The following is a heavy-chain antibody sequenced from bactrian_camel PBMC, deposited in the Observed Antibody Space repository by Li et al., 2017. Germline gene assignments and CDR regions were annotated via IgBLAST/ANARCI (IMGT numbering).Heavy chain of an antibody. Sequence: HVQLVESGGGSVQAGGSLRLSCTAMTYIGSGACMGWFRQASGKGLEWVSRISNGGGATYYADSVKGRFTISRDNAKNTLYLQLNSLKSEDMAMYYCAADPKLCWGQWATQPNPAYWGQGTQVTVS. CDR1: TYIGSGAC. J-gene: IGHJ4*01. CDR2: ISNGGGAT. D-gene: IGHD5*01. V-gene: IGHV3S1*01. CDR3: AADPKLCWGQWATQPNPAY.